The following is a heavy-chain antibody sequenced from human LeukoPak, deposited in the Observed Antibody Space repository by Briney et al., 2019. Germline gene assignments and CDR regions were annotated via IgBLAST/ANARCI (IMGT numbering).Heavy chain of an antibody. J-gene: IGHJ4*02. CDR1: GFTFSSYA. V-gene: IGHV3-64*01. CDR3: ARGSRNYYDSSGYYYDY. CDR2: ISSNGGST. Sequence: GGSLRLSCAASGFTFSSYAMPWVRQAPGKGLEYVSAISSNGGSTYYANSVKGRFTISRDNSKNTLYLQMGSLRAEDMAVYYCARGSRNYYDSSGYYYDYWGQGTLVTVSS. D-gene: IGHD3-22*01.